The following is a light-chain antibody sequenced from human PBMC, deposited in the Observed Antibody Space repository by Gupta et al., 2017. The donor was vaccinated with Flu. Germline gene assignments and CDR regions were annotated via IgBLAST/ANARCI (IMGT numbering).Light chain of an antibody. Sequence: RVTTSGSGGRSNIGSNYVHWYQQLPGQAPVLLLYGSNQRPSGVPERFSGSKSGTSASLAISGVRSGDEADYYCAAWDDSLGSYVFGTGTKVTVL. J-gene: IGLJ1*01. CDR1: RSNIGSNY. V-gene: IGLV1-47*02. CDR3: AAWDDSLGSYV. CDR2: GSN.